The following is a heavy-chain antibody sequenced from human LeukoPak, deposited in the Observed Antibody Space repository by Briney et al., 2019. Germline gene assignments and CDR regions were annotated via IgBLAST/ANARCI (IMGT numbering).Heavy chain of an antibody. D-gene: IGHD3-3*01. J-gene: IGHJ6*02. Sequence: GGSLRLSCAASGFTFSSYWMSWVRQAPGKGLEWVANIKQDGSEKYYVDSVKGRFTISRDNAKNSLYLQMSSLRAEDTAVYYCARGPSAQVYDFWSGYYITPYGMDVWGQGTTVTVSS. CDR2: IKQDGSEK. CDR3: ARGPSAQVYDFWSGYYITPYGMDV. V-gene: IGHV3-7*01. CDR1: GFTFSSYW.